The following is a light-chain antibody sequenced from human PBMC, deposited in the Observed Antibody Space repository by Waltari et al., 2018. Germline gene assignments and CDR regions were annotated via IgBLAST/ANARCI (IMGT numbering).Light chain of an antibody. V-gene: IGKV1-5*03. Sequence: IQMTQSPSTLSASVGDIVTITCRASQNINYWLAWYQQKPGKAPNLLIYKASSVESGVPTRFSGSGSGTEFTLTISSLQPGDFATYYCQQYNSFPWTFGQGTNVEI. CDR3: QQYNSFPWT. CDR2: KAS. CDR1: QNINYW. J-gene: IGKJ1*01.